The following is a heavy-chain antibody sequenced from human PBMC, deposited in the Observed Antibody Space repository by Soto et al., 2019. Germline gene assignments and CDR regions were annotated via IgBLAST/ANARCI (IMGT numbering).Heavy chain of an antibody. CDR1: GGSFSGYY. D-gene: IGHD5-18*01. Sequence: TLSLTYAVYGGSFSGYYWSWIRQPPGKGLEWIGEINHSGSTNYNPSLKSRVTISVDTSKNQFSLKLSSVTAADTAVYYCASGTAMAYFDYWGQGTLVTVSS. CDR3: ASGTAMAYFDY. V-gene: IGHV4-34*01. CDR2: INHSGST. J-gene: IGHJ4*02.